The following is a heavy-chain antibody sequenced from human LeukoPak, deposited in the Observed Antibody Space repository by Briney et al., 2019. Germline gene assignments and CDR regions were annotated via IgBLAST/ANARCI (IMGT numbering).Heavy chain of an antibody. CDR1: GGSIGSHY. CDR3: ARSPRRYYMDV. V-gene: IGHV4-59*11. J-gene: IGHJ6*03. Sequence: SETLSLTCTVSGGSIGSHYWSWIRQPPGKGLEWIGYIYYSGSTNYNPSLKSRVTISVDTSKNQFSLKLSSVTAADTAVYYCARSPRRYYMDVWGKGTTVTVSS. CDR2: IYYSGST.